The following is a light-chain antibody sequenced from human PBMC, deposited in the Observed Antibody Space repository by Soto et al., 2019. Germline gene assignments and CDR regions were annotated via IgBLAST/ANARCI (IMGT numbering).Light chain of an antibody. Sequence: EIVLTQSPATLSLSPGERATLSCRASQSVSRSLVWYQQKPGQAPRLLMYDVSNRATGIPARFSGRGSGTDFTLTISSLEPEDFAVYFCQQRSSWPITFGQGTRLDI. J-gene: IGKJ5*01. CDR1: QSVSRS. V-gene: IGKV3-11*01. CDR3: QQRSSWPIT. CDR2: DVS.